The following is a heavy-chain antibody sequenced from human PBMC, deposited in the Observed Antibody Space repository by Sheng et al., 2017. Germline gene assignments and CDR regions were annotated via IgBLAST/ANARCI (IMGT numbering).Heavy chain of an antibody. V-gene: IGHV4-34*01. D-gene: IGHD5-12*01. Sequence: QVQLQQWGAGLLKPSETLSLTCAVYGGSFSGYYWSWIRQPPGKGLEWIGEINHSGSTNYNPSLKSRVTISVDTSKNQFSLKLSSVTAADTAVYYCARAVNIVATTFEGLRTSDVWGKGTTGHRLL. CDR1: GGSFSGYY. CDR3: ARAVNIVATTFEGLRTSDV. J-gene: IGHJ6*03. CDR2: INHSGST.